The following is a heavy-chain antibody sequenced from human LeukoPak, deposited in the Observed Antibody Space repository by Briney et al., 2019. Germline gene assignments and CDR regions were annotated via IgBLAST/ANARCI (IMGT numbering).Heavy chain of an antibody. V-gene: IGHV3-30*02. J-gene: IGHJ4*02. CDR2: IRYDGSNK. Sequence: GRSLRLSCAASGFTFSSYGMHWVRQAPGKGLEWVAFIRYDGSNKYYADSVKGRFTISRDNSKNTLYLQMNSLRAEDTAVYYCAKGPKTSDYDFDYWGQGTLVTVSS. D-gene: IGHD4/OR15-4a*01. CDR3: AKGPKTSDYDFDY. CDR1: GFTFSSYG.